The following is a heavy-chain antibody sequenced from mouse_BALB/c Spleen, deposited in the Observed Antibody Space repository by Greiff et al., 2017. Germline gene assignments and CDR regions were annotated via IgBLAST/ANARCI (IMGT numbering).Heavy chain of an antibody. CDR1: GFSLTGYG. Sequence: QVQLKESGPGLVAPSQSLSITCTVSGFSLTGYGVNWVRQPPGKGLEWLGMIWGDGSTDYNSALKSRLSISKDNSKSQVFLKMNSLQTDDTARYYCARGVDAYYYAMDYWGQGTSVTVSS. V-gene: IGHV2-6-7*01. J-gene: IGHJ4*01. CDR3: ARGVDAYYYAMDY. CDR2: IWGDGST.